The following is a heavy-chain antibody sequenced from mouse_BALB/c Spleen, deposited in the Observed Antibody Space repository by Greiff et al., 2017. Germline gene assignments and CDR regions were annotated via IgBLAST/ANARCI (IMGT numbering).Heavy chain of an antibody. CDR1: GYTFSSYW. CDR2: ILPGSGST. CDR3: ARGEITTTMDY. V-gene: IGHV1-9*01. J-gene: IGHJ4*01. Sequence: QVQLQQSGAELMKPGASVKISCKATGYTFSSYWIEWVKQRPGHGLEWIGEILPGSGSTNYNEKFKGKATFTADTSSNTAYMQLSSLTSEDSAVYYCARGEITTTMDYWGQGTSVTVSS. D-gene: IGHD2-4*01.